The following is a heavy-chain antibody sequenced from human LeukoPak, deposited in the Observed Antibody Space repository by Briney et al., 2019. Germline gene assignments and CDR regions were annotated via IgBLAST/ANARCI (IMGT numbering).Heavy chain of an antibody. CDR3: ATAHYYHLDV. CDR1: GGSVSSGNYY. V-gene: IGHV4-61*01. J-gene: IGHJ6*02. Sequence: SETLSLTCTVSGGSVSSGNYYWSWIRQPPGKGLEWIGDIYYSGSTNYNPSLKSRVTISVDTSKNQFSLKLSSVTAADTAVYYCATAHYYHLDVWGQGTTVTVSS. CDR2: IYYSGST.